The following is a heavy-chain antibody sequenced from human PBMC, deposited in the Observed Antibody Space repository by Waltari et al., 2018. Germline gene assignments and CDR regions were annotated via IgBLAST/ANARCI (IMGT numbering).Heavy chain of an antibody. CDR1: GGSISDFY. J-gene: IGHJ5*02. CDR2: IPISGRI. CDR3: ARDYGQDWFDP. D-gene: IGHD3-10*01. Sequence: QVQLRESGPGLVRPSETLSLTCTVSGGSISDFYWTWIRQPAGKGLEWIGRIPISGRIDNHPSLGSRVSMSVDTSKNQFSLKLSSIIAADTAVYYCARDYGQDWFDPWGQGTLVTVSS. V-gene: IGHV4-4*07.